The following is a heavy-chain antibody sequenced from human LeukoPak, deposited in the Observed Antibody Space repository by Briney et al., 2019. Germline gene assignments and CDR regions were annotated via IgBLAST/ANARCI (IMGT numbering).Heavy chain of an antibody. D-gene: IGHD3-22*01. CDR2: IYYSGNT. V-gene: IGHV4-59*08. CDR1: GGSISSYY. Sequence: PSETLSLTCTVSGGSISSYYWSWIRQPPGKGLEWIGYIYYSGNTNYNPSLKSRVTISVDTSKNQFSLKLSSVTAADTAVYYCARHEYYHDSSGYYRAGGVDYWGQGTLVTVSS. CDR3: ARHEYYHDSSGYYRAGGVDY. J-gene: IGHJ4*02.